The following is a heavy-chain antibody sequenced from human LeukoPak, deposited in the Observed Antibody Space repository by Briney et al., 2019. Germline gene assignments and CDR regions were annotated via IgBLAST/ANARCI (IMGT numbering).Heavy chain of an antibody. CDR3: ARGGEWLDYHYYYMDV. V-gene: IGHV4-4*07. D-gene: IGHD3-3*01. J-gene: IGHJ6*03. Sequence: PSETLSLTCTVSGGSISSYYWSWIRQPAGKGLEWIGRIYTSGSTNYNPSLKSRVTMSVDTSKNQFSLKLSSVTAADTAVYYCARGGEWLDYHYYYMDVWGKGTTVTVSS. CDR2: IYTSGST. CDR1: GGSISSYY.